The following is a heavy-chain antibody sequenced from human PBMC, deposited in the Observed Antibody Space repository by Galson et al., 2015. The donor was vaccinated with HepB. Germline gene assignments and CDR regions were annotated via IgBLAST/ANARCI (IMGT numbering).Heavy chain of an antibody. J-gene: IGHJ6*03. D-gene: IGHD2-2*01. CDR3: ARGEVGYCSSTSCAGAYYYMDV. V-gene: IGHV1-69*13. CDR2: IIPIFGTA. CDR1: GGTFSSYA. Sequence: SVKVSCKASGGTFSSYAISWVRQAPGQGLEWMGGIIPIFGTANYAQKFQGRVTITADESTSTAYMGLSSLRSEDTAVYYCARGEVGYCSSTSCAGAYYYMDVWGKGTTVTVSS.